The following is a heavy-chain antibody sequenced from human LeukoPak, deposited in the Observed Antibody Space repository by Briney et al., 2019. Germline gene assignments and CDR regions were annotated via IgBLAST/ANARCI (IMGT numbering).Heavy chain of an antibody. CDR1: GFTFSSYS. CDR2: ISSSSSYI. CDR3: ARARLTYGVLDY. Sequence: GGSLRLSCAASGFTFSSYSMNWVRQAPGKGLEWVSSISSSSSYIYYADSVKGRFTISRDNAKNSLYLQMNSLRAEDTAVYYCARARLTYGVLDYWGQGTLVTVSS. V-gene: IGHV3-21*01. J-gene: IGHJ4*02. D-gene: IGHD3-10*01.